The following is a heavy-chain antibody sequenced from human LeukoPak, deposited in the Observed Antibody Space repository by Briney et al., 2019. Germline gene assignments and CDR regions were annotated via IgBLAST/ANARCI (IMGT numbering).Heavy chain of an antibody. CDR2: INHSGST. D-gene: IGHD3-3*01. V-gene: IGHV4-34*01. CDR3: ARVPAEWLLYGPYMDV. J-gene: IGHJ6*03. CDR1: GGSFSGYY. Sequence: SETLSLTCAVYGGSFSGYYWSWIRQPPGKGLEWIGEINHSGSTNYNPSLKSRVTISVDTSKNQFSLKLSSVTAADTAVYYCARVPAEWLLYGPYMDVWGKGTTVTVSS.